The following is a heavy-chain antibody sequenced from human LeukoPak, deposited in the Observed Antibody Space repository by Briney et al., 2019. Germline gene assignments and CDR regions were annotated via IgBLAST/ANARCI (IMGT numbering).Heavy chain of an antibody. CDR1: GFTFSTYN. D-gene: IGHD2-15*01. Sequence: GGSLRLSCAASGFTFSTYNMNWVRQPPGKGLEWVSSISNTKNEMYYADSVKGRFTISRNNAKNSLYLQMNSLRAEDTAGYYCAREGRSTSVWCSGGSCYDFDYWGQGVLVTVSS. V-gene: IGHV3-21*01. CDR2: ISNTKNEM. CDR3: AREGRSTSVWCSGGSCYDFDY. J-gene: IGHJ4*02.